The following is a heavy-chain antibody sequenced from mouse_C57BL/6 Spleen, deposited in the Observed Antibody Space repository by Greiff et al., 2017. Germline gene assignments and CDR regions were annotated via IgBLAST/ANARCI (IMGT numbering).Heavy chain of an antibody. Sequence: VQLVESGPGLVQPSQSLSITCTVSGFSLTSYGVHWVRQSPGKGLEWLGVIWSGGSTDYNAAFISRLSISKDNSKSQVFFKMNSLQADDTAIYYCARGLVPYAMDYWGQGTSVTVSS. J-gene: IGHJ4*01. CDR2: IWSGGST. V-gene: IGHV2-2*01. CDR3: ARGLVPYAMDY. D-gene: IGHD3-3*01. CDR1: GFSLTSYG.